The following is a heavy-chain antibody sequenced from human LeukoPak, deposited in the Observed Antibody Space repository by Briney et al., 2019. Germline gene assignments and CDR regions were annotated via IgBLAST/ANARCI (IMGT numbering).Heavy chain of an antibody. CDR2: IYYSGST. V-gene: IGHV4-39*01. CDR3: ARLRPFDP. J-gene: IGHJ5*02. Sequence: PSETLSLTCTVSGGSISSSSYYWGWIRQPPGKGLEWIGSIYYSGSTYYNPSLKSRVTISVDTSKNQFSLKLSSVTAADTAVYYCARLRPFDPWGQGTLVTVSS. CDR1: GGSISSSSYY.